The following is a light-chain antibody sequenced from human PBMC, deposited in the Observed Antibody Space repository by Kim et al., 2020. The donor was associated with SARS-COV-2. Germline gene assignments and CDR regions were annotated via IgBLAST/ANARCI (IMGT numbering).Light chain of an antibody. V-gene: IGLV2-14*01. CDR2: EVS. CDR1: SGDLGAYNF. J-gene: IGLJ3*02. CDR3: SSYTRSSSFG. Sequence: GQSTTSSCTGNSGDLGAYNFVSCYQQHPAKAPNLMIYEVSKRPSGVSDRFSGSKSGNTSSLTISGLQAEDEAYYYCSSYTRSSSFGFGGGTQLTVL.